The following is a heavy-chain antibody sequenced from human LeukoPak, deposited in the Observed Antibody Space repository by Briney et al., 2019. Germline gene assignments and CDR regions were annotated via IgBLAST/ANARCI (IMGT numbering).Heavy chain of an antibody. CDR1: GGSISSGNYY. CDR2: IYTRGST. CDR3: ARGVRGQQLVYYYYYYMDV. Sequence: SETLSLTCTVSGGSISSGNYYWSWIRQPAGKGLEWIGRIYTRGSTKYTPSLKSRVTISVDTSKNQFSLKLSSVTAADTAVYYCARGVRGQQLVYYYYYYMDVWGKGTTVTVSS. J-gene: IGHJ6*03. V-gene: IGHV4-61*02. D-gene: IGHD6-13*01.